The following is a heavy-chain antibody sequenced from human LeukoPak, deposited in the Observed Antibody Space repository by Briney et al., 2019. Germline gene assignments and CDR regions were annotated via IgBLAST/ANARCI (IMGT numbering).Heavy chain of an antibody. CDR2: ISSSGSTI. D-gene: IGHD3-10*01. Sequence: GGSLRLSCAASGFTFSDYYMSWIRRAPGKGLEWVSYISSSGSTIYYADSVKGRFTISRDNAKNSLYLQMNSLRAEDTAVYYCARARPDGSGTDYFDYWGQGTLVTVSS. J-gene: IGHJ4*02. CDR3: ARARPDGSGTDYFDY. V-gene: IGHV3-11*01. CDR1: GFTFSDYY.